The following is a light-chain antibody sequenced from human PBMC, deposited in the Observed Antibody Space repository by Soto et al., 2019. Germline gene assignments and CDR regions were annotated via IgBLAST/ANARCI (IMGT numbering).Light chain of an antibody. CDR2: GNT. CDR1: SSNIGAGYD. CDR3: QSYDSSLTFV. V-gene: IGLV1-40*01. J-gene: IGLJ2*01. Sequence: QSVLTQPPSVSGAPGQRVTISCTGSSSNIGAGYDVHWYQQFPGTTPKFLIYGNTNRPSGVPDRFSASKSGTSASLDITGLQAEDEAEYFCQSYDSSLTFVFGGGTQLTV.